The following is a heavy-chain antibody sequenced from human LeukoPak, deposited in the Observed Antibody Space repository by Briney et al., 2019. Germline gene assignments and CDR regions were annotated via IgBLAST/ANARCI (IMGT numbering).Heavy chain of an antibody. J-gene: IGHJ4*02. CDR2: ISYDGSNK. V-gene: IGHV3-30*18. CDR3: AKGTSYSSGWPFDY. D-gene: IGHD6-19*01. Sequence: GRSLRLSCAASGFTFSSYGMHWVRQAPGKGLEWVAVISYDGSNKYYADSVKGRFTISRDNSKNTLYLQMNSLGAEDTAVYYCAKGTSYSSGWPFDYWGQGTLVTVSS. CDR1: GFTFSSYG.